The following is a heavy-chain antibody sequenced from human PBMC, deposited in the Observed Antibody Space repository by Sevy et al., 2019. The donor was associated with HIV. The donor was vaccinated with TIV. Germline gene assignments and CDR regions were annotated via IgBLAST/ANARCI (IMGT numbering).Heavy chain of an antibody. CDR3: ASEAVAGGGDY. D-gene: IGHD6-19*01. CDR2: IIPILGTA. Sequence: ASVKVSCKASGGTFSSYAISWVRQAPGQGLEWMGGIIPILGTANYAQKFQGRVTITADESTSTAYTELSSLRSEDTAVYYCASEAVAGGGDYWGQGTLVTVSS. CDR1: GGTFSSYA. J-gene: IGHJ4*02. V-gene: IGHV1-69*13.